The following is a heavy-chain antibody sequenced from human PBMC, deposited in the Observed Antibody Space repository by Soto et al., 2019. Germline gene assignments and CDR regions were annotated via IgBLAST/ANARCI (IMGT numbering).Heavy chain of an antibody. V-gene: IGHV3-23*01. J-gene: IGHJ6*02. D-gene: IGHD3-3*01. CDR1: GFTFNTYA. Sequence: PGGSLRLSCAASGFTFNTYAMTWVRQAPGKGLEWVSLISESGDGTYYADSVKGRFTISRDNSQRTLNLQMNSLRAEDTAVYYCAKNGDFWSWGMDVWDQGTTVTVSS. CDR2: ISESGDGT. CDR3: AKNGDFWSWGMDV.